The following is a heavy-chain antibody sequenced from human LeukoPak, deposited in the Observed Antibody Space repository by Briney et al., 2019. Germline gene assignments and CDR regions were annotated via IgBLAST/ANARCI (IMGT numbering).Heavy chain of an antibody. D-gene: IGHD5-24*01. CDR3: AREGWLQLGNYFDS. V-gene: IGHV3-74*01. Sequence: PGGSLRLSCAAPGSTLSNYWMHWVRQSPGKGLVWVSRITTDGSSTSYADSVKGRFTISRDNAKNTLYLQMNSPRAEDTAVYHCAREGWLQLGNYFDSWGQGTLVTVSS. CDR2: ITTDGSST. CDR1: GSTLSNYW. J-gene: IGHJ4*02.